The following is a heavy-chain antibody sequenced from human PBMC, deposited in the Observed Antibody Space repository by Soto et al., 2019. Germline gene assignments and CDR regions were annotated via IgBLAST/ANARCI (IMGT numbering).Heavy chain of an antibody. V-gene: IGHV3-23*01. J-gene: IGHJ5*02. Sequence: PGGSLRLSCAASGFTFSSYAMSWVRQAPGKGLEWVSAISGSGGSTYYADSVKGRFTISRDNSKNTLYLQMNSLRAEDTAVYYCAKDRQTYYYDSSGSWFDPWGQGTLVTVS. D-gene: IGHD3-22*01. CDR3: AKDRQTYYYDSSGSWFDP. CDR2: ISGSGGST. CDR1: GFTFSSYA.